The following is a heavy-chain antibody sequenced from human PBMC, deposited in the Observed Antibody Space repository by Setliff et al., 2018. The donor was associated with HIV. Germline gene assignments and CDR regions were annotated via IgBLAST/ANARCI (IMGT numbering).Heavy chain of an antibody. Sequence: PSETLSLTCAVYGGSSSDYYWSWIRQPPGKGLEWIGEINHSGSTNYNPSLKSRVTISVDTSKKQFSLRLTSVTAADTAVYYCATRYYYGSRSLRFDYWGQGTLVTVSS. CDR2: INHSGST. CDR1: GGSSSDYY. D-gene: IGHD3-10*01. CDR3: ATRYYYGSRSLRFDY. V-gene: IGHV4-34*01. J-gene: IGHJ4*02.